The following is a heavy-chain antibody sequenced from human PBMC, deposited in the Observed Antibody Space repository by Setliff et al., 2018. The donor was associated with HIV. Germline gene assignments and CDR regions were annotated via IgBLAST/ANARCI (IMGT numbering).Heavy chain of an antibody. Sequence: GGSLRLSCQGSGFNFYDFGMHWVRQVPGKGLEWVSSITWNSDFLTYAASVKGRFEVSRDNAMNSLYLQMSSLTTDDTALYFCVRDGSEAGQSFSYMDVWGKGTKVTVSS. CDR2: ITWNSDFL. V-gene: IGHV3-9*01. J-gene: IGHJ6*03. D-gene: IGHD6-19*01. CDR3: VRDGSEAGQSFSYMDV. CDR1: GFNFYDFG.